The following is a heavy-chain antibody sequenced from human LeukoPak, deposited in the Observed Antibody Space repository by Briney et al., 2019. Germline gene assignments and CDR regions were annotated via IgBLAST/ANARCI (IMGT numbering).Heavy chain of an antibody. Sequence: GGSLRLSCAASGFTFSSYWMHWVRQAPGKGLVWVSRINSDGSSTSYADSVKGRFTISRDNSKNALYLQMNSLRADDTAVYYCASHSGSYSNWFDPWGQGTLVTVSS. J-gene: IGHJ5*02. V-gene: IGHV3-74*01. CDR3: ASHSGSYSNWFDP. D-gene: IGHD1-26*01. CDR1: GFTFSSYW. CDR2: INSDGSST.